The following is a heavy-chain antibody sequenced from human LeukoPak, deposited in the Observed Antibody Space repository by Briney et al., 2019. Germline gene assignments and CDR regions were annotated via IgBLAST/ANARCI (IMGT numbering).Heavy chain of an antibody. V-gene: IGHV3-23*01. J-gene: IGHJ4*02. Sequence: GGSLTLSCAASGFTFSIYAMSWVRQAPGKGLEWVSAISGSGGSTYYADSVKGRFTISRDNSKNPLYLQMNRLRAEDTAVYYCAKDPATSRGWLIYWGQGTLVTVSS. CDR2: ISGSGGST. D-gene: IGHD6-19*01. CDR1: GFTFSIYA. CDR3: AKDPATSRGWLIY.